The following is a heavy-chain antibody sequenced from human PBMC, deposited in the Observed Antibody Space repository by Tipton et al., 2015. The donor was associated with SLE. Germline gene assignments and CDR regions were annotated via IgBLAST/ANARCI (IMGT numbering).Heavy chain of an antibody. CDR2: IYTGGDT. J-gene: IGHJ5*02. V-gene: IGHV4-4*08. D-gene: IGHD6-13*01. Sequence: TLSLTCTVSGASVTSHYWSWIRQPPGKGLEWIGYIYTGGDTRNNPSLKSRVAISVDVSKSQLSLKLTSVTAADTAVYYCARGWYSRNWEWWFDPWGQGTLVTVSS. CDR1: GASVTSHY. CDR3: ARGWYSRNWEWWFDP.